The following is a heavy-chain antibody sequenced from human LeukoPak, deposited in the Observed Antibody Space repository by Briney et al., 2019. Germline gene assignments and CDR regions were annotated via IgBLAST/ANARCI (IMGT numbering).Heavy chain of an antibody. CDR1: GFTFSNYA. Sequence: GGSLRLSCAVSGFTFSNYAMHWVRQAPGKGLEWVASIQSNGNEKYSSDSLKGRFTISRDNYKNTLYLQMNPVRPEETAVFYCARGVTSWTQGTYHFDYWGQGILITVSS. D-gene: IGHD1/OR15-1a*01. V-gene: IGHV3-30*02. CDR2: IQSNGNEK. CDR3: ARGVTSWTQGTYHFDY. J-gene: IGHJ4*02.